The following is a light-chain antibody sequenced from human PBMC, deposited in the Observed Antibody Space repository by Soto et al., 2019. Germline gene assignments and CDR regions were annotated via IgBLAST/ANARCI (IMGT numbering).Light chain of an antibody. V-gene: IGKV1-8*01. CDR1: QGISSY. CDR2: AAS. Sequence: AIRMTQSPSSFSASTGDRLTITGRASQGISSYLAWYQQKPEKAPKLLIYAASTLQSGVPSRFSGSGSGTDFTLTISCLQSEDFATYYCQQYYSYPPTFGQGTKVDIK. J-gene: IGKJ1*01. CDR3: QQYYSYPPT.